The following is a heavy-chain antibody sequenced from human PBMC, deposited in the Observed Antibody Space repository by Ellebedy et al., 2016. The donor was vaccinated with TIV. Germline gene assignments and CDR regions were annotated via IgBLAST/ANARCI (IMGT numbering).Heavy chain of an antibody. CDR2: SYHNGRA. Sequence: SETLSLTCTVSGGSVSSVVYFWGWIRQPPGTGLEWIGTSYHNGRAYYNPSLKSRVSISEDTSKNQFSLKLSSVTAADTAVYYCARVGANSGWYDNYYYGMDVWGQGTTVTVS. CDR3: ARVGANSGWYDNYYYGMDV. J-gene: IGHJ6*02. CDR1: GGSVSSVVYF. V-gene: IGHV4-39*07. D-gene: IGHD6-19*01.